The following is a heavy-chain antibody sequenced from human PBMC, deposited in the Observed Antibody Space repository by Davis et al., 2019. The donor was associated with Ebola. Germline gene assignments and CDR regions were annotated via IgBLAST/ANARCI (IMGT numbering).Heavy chain of an antibody. CDR1: GGSISSHY. CDR3: AREAVTNDRGYFDY. CDR2: IYYSGST. J-gene: IGHJ4*02. V-gene: IGHV4-59*11. D-gene: IGHD4-17*01. Sequence: PSETLSLTCTVSGGSISSHYWSWIWQPPGKGLEWIGYIYYSGSTNYNPSLKSRVTISVDTSKNQFSLKLSSVTAADTAVYYCAREAVTNDRGYFDYWGQGTLVTVSS.